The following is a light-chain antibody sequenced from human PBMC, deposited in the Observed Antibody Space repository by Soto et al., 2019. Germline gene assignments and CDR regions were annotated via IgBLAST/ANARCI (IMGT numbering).Light chain of an antibody. CDR2: LGS. CDR1: QSLLQSNGYNY. J-gene: IGKJ2*01. V-gene: IGKV2-28*01. Sequence: DVVMTQSPLYLPVTPGESASISCRSSQSLLQSNGYNYVDWYQQKPGQSPQLLIYLGSLRAVGVPDRFSGSGSGTDFTLTISRMEAEDVGLYYCMQAPQTPPYTFGQGTKVDIK. CDR3: MQAPQTPPYT.